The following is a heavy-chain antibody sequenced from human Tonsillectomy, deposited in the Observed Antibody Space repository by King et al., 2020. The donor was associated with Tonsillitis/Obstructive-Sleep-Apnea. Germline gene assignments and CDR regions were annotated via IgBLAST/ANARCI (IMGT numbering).Heavy chain of an antibody. CDR2: IYDSGST. D-gene: IGHD1-26*01. V-gene: IGHV4-59*08. Sequence: VQLQESGPGLVKPSETLSLTCTVSGGSISSYYWSWLRQPPGKGLEWIGYIYDSGYIYDSGSTNYNPSLKSRVTISVDTSKNHFSLKLSSVTAADTAVYYCAGHAWGWEPNAFDIWGQGTMVTVSS. CDR3: AGHAWGWEPNAFDI. CDR1: GGSISSYY. J-gene: IGHJ3*02.